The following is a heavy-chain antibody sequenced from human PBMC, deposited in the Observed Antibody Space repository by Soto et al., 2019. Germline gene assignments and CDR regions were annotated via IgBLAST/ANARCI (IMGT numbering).Heavy chain of an antibody. J-gene: IGHJ6*03. Sequence: SQTLSLTCAISGDSVSSNSAAWNWIRQSPSRGLEWLGRTCYRSKWYNDYAVSVKSRITINPDTSKNQFSLQLNSVTPEDTAVYYCARGEGVSNYDFWSGYYFDYYYMDVWGKGTTVTVSS. D-gene: IGHD3-3*01. CDR3: ARGEGVSNYDFWSGYYFDYYYMDV. CDR2: TCYRSKWYN. CDR1: GDSVSSNSAA. V-gene: IGHV6-1*01.